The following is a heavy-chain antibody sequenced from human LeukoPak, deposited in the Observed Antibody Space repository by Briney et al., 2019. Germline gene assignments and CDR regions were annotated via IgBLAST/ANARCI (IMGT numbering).Heavy chain of an antibody. CDR3: ARLRCDVGDCYSAGQNF. D-gene: IGHD2-21*02. CDR1: GFTFTTYW. J-gene: IGHJ4*02. Sequence: GGSLRLSCAASGFTFTTYWMHWVRQAPGQGLVWVSRINSDGSSTSYADSVKGRFSISGDNARNTLYLQMNSLRAEDTAVYFCARLRCDVGDCYSAGQNFWGQGTLVTVSS. V-gene: IGHV3-74*01. CDR2: INSDGSST.